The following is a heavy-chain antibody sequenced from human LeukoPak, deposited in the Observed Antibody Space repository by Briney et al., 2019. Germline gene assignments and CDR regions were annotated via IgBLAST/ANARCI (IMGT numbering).Heavy chain of an antibody. CDR3: ASHGSSGHDPLT. J-gene: IGHJ4*02. V-gene: IGHV4-59*08. CDR1: GGSISSYY. CDR2: IYYTGST. D-gene: IGHD5-12*01. Sequence: SETLSLTCTVSGGSISSYYWSWIRRPPGKGREGIGYIYYTGSTSYNPSLKSRVPISLDTSKSQFSLRLTSVTAADTAVYYCASHGSSGHDPLTWGQGTLVTVSS.